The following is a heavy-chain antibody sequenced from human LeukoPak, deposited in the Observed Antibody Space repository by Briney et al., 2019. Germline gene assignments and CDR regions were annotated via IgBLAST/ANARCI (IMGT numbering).Heavy chain of an antibody. CDR3: ARAMVRGVRYFDY. Sequence: EASVKVSCKASGGTFSSYAISWVRQAPGQGLEWMGGIIPIFGTANYAQKFQGRVTITADESTSTAYMELSSLRSEDTAVYYCARAMVRGVRYFDYWGQGTLVTVSS. D-gene: IGHD3-10*01. J-gene: IGHJ4*02. V-gene: IGHV1-69*13. CDR2: IIPIFGTA. CDR1: GGTFSSYA.